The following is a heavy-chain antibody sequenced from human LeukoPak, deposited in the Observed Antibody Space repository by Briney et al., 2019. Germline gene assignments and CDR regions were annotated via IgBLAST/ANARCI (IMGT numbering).Heavy chain of an antibody. Sequence: SVKVSCKASGGTFSSYAISWVRQAPGQGLEWMGGIIPIFDTANYAQKFQGRVTITADESTSTAYMELSSLRSEDTAVYYCARAYYGSGSYVDYYYYGMDVWGKGTTVTVSS. CDR2: IIPIFDTA. J-gene: IGHJ6*04. D-gene: IGHD3-10*01. V-gene: IGHV1-69*01. CDR1: GGTFSSYA. CDR3: ARAYYGSGSYVDYYYYGMDV.